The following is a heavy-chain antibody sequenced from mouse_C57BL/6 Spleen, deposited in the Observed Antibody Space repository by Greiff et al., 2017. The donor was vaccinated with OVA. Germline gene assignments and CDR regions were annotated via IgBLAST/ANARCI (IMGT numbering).Heavy chain of an antibody. CDR3: ALYRDWCAY. J-gene: IGHJ3*01. V-gene: IGHV3-6*01. D-gene: IGHD5-1*01. CDR2: ISYDGSN. Sequence: EVQLVESGPGLVKPSQSLSLTCSVTGYSITSGYYWNWIRQFPGNKLEWMGYISYDGSNNYNPSLKNRISITRDTSKNQFFLKLNSVTTEDTATYYCALYRDWCAYWGQGTLVTVSA. CDR1: GYSITSGYY.